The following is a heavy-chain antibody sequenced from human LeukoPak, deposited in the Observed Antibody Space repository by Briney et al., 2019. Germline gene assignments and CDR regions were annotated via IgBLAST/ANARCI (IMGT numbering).Heavy chain of an antibody. Sequence: GGSLRLSCAHSGFSFRDSWMSWVRRAPGKGLEWVAYINQDGREKYYVDSVKGRFTISRDNAKNSVYLQMNSLRVEDTAVYYCARAWSYSTGWYNYWGQGTLVTVSS. CDR3: ARAWSYSTGWYNY. CDR2: INQDGREK. V-gene: IGHV3-7*04. J-gene: IGHJ4*02. D-gene: IGHD6-19*01. CDR1: GFSFRDSW.